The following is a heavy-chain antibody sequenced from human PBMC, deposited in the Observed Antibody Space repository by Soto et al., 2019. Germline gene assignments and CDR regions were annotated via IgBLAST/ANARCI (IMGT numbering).Heavy chain of an antibody. Sequence: QVQLQESGPGLVKPSQTLSLTCTVSGGSISSGGYYWSWIRQHPGKGLEWIGYIYYSGSTYYNPTLKSRFTISVDASKNQFSLKLSSVTAADTAVYYCARVGGINWFDPWGQGPLVTVSS. D-gene: IGHD1-20*01. CDR2: IYYSGST. J-gene: IGHJ5*02. V-gene: IGHV4-31*03. CDR1: GGSISSGGYY. CDR3: ARVGGINWFDP.